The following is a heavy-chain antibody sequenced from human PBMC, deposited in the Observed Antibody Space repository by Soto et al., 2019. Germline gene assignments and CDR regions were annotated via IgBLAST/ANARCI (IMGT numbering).Heavy chain of an antibody. D-gene: IGHD5-12*01. CDR3: ARGGNIVATIFAFDI. V-gene: IGHV4-59*01. CDR2: IYYSGST. CDR1: GGSISSYY. J-gene: IGHJ3*02. Sequence: SETLSLTCTVSGGSISSYYWSWIRQPPGKGLEWIGYIYYSGSTNYNPSLKSRVTISVDTSKNQFSLKLSSVTAADTAVYYCARGGNIVATIFAFDIWGQGTMVTVSS.